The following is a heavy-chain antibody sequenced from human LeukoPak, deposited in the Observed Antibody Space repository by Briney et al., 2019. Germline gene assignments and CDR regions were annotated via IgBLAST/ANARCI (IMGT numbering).Heavy chain of an antibody. CDR1: GYTFTSYD. Sequence: ASVKVSCKASGYTFTSYDINWVRQATGQGLEWMGWMSPNSGNTGYAQKFQGRVTMTRNTSISTAYMELSSLRSEDTAVYYCATRAYDFWSGYYNPPGFDYWGQGTLVTVSS. CDR3: ATRAYDFWSGYYNPPGFDY. V-gene: IGHV1-8*01. CDR2: MSPNSGNT. J-gene: IGHJ4*02. D-gene: IGHD3-3*01.